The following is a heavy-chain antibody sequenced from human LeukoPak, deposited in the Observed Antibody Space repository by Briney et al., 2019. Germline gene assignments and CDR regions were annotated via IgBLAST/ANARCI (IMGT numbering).Heavy chain of an antibody. CDR2: INHSGYT. Sequence: KTSETLSLTCAGYGGSFSGYYWSWIRQPPGKGLEWIGEINHSGYTNYNPSLKSRVTISVDTSKNQFSLKVSSVTAADTAVYYCARGRAGSGLMINWGQGTLVTVSS. CDR1: GGSFSGYY. CDR3: ARGRAGSGLMIN. V-gene: IGHV4-34*01. J-gene: IGHJ4*02. D-gene: IGHD2-8*01.